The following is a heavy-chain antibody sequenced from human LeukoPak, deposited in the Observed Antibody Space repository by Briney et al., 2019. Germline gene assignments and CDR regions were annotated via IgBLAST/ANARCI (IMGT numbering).Heavy chain of an antibody. CDR1: GGSISSGDNY. CDR2: IYYSGST. J-gene: IGHJ4*02. Sequence: SQTLSLTCTVSGGSISSGDNYWSWIRQPPGKGLEWIGYIYYSGSTYYNPSLKSRVTISVDTSKNQFSLKLSSVTAEDTAVYYCARGDLYSSSWYNWGQGTLVTVSS. CDR3: ARGDLYSSSWYN. D-gene: IGHD6-13*01. V-gene: IGHV4-30-4*08.